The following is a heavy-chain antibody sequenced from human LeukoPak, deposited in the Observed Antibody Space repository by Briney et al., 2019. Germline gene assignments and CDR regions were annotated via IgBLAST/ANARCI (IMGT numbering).Heavy chain of an antibody. Sequence: SETLSLTCAVSGGSVRDYYWSWIRQPPGKGLEWIAEIHHSGTTKYNPSLKSRVTISTDTSKNQFSLKLNSMTAADTAVYYCSSHVSAAAGGRWGPGTLVTISS. CDR2: IHHSGTT. CDR1: GGSVRDYY. J-gene: IGHJ4*02. V-gene: IGHV4-34*01. D-gene: IGHD6-13*01. CDR3: SSHVSAAAGGR.